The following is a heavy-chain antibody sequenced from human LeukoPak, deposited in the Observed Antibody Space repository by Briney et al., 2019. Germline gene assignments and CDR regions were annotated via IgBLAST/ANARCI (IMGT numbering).Heavy chain of an antibody. Sequence: ASVKVSRKSSGYTFTGYYMHRVRQPPGQGLEWMGWINPNSGGTNYAQKFQGRVTMTRDTSISTAYMELSRLRSDDTAVYYCARGSLEYSSSSDAFDIWGQGTMVSVSS. CDR2: INPNSGGT. CDR1: GYTFTGYY. J-gene: IGHJ3*02. V-gene: IGHV1-2*02. CDR3: ARGSLEYSSSSDAFDI. D-gene: IGHD6-6*01.